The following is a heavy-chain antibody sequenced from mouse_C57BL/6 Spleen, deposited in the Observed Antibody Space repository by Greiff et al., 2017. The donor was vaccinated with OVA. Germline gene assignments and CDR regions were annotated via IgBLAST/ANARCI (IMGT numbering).Heavy chain of an antibody. CDR2: IDPADGNT. CDR1: GYNFKNTY. V-gene: IGHV14-3*01. D-gene: IGHD1-1*01. CDR3: ARHYYGSSLDY. Sequence: EVQLQQSVAELVRPGASVKLSCTASGYNFKNTYMHWVKQRPEQGLEWIGRIDPADGNTNYAPKFQGKSTITADTSSNTAYLQLSSLTSEDTAIYCCARHYYGSSLDYWGQGPTLPISS. J-gene: IGHJ2*01.